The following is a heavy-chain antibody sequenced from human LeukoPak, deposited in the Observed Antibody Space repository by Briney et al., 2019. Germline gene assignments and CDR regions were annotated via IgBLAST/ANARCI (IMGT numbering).Heavy chain of an antibody. D-gene: IGHD1-26*01. CDR3: ARDRDVGSGFFDY. Sequence: GGSLRLSCAASGFTFSNAWMSWVRQSPGKGLEWVGRIKSKKDGAATDYAAPVKGRFTTSRDDSKDTVYLQMNSLKTEDTAVYYCARDRDVGSGFFDYWGQGTLVTVSS. CDR2: IKSKKDGAAT. V-gene: IGHV3-15*01. CDR1: GFTFSNAW. J-gene: IGHJ4*02.